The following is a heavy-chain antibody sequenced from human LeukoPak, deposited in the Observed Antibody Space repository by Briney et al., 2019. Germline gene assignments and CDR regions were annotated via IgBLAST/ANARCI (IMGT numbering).Heavy chain of an antibody. CDR1: GFTFSAYA. CDR3: AREVDGGNDY. CDR2: ISSKGDTT. Sequence: GGSLRLSCAASGFTFSAYAMHWVRQAPGKGLEYVSVISSKGDTTYYGNSVKGGFSTSRDNSRNTVYLQMGSLRAEDMAVYYCAREVDGGNDYWGQGTLVAVSS. D-gene: IGHD4-23*01. V-gene: IGHV3-64*01. J-gene: IGHJ4*02.